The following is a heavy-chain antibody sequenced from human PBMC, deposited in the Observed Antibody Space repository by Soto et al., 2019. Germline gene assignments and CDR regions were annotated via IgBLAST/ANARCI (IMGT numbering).Heavy chain of an antibody. V-gene: IGHV3-15*07. D-gene: IGHD2-21*02. CDR3: TTRTVVVTLFTGEY. J-gene: IGHJ4*02. Sequence: GGSLRLSCAASGFTFTNAGMNWVRQAPGKGLEWVGRIKSKADGGTTDYAAPVKGRFAISRDDSKNMLYLQMNSLKTEDTAVYYCTTRTVVVTLFTGEYWGQGTLVTVSS. CDR1: GFTFTNAG. CDR2: IKSKADGGTT.